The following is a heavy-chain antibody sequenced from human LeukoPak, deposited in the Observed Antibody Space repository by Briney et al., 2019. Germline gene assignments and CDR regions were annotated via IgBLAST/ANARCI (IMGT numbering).Heavy chain of an antibody. CDR3: ARRPVNVYSFDS. Sequence: GGSLRLSCAASGFTVSDNYLSWVRQAPGKGLQWVSFINSGGYTSYADSVKGRFTISRDNSKNTLYLQLNNLRADDTAVYYCARRPVNVYSFDSWGQGTLVTVSS. CDR1: GFTVSDNY. CDR2: INSGGYT. V-gene: IGHV3-53*01. D-gene: IGHD3-16*01. J-gene: IGHJ4*02.